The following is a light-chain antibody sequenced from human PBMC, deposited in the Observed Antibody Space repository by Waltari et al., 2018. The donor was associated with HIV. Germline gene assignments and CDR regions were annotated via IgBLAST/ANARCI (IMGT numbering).Light chain of an antibody. V-gene: IGLV1-44*01. CDR3: AAWDVSLNGVV. CDR1: SSTIASRS. Sequence: QSVMTQPPSASGNPGQRVTIACPGTSSTIASRSVNWYQHFPGTGPKLLICTNDQRPSGVPYRFSASKSRTSASLSISGLHSGDEGVYYCAAWDVSLNGVVFGGGTKLTVL. J-gene: IGLJ2*01. CDR2: TND.